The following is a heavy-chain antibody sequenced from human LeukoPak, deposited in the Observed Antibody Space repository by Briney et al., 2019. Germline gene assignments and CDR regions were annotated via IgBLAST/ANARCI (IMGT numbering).Heavy chain of an antibody. CDR1: GFTFSLYS. CDR2: ISYDGSNK. V-gene: IGHV3-30*18. Sequence: GGSLRLSCAASGFTFSLYSMNWVRQAPGKGLECVAVISYDGSNKYYTDSVKGRFTISRDNSKNTLYLQMNSLRAEDTAVYYCAKSGIEAAGSLVYFDYWGQGTLVTASS. CDR3: AKSGIEAAGSLVYFDY. D-gene: IGHD6-13*01. J-gene: IGHJ4*02.